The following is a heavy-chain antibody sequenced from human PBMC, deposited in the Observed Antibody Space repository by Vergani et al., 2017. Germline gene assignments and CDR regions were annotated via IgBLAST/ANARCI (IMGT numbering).Heavy chain of an antibody. CDR3: ARHVPCGDGACLHFDH. CDR2: IYPGDSDT. Sequence: EVQLVQSGAEVKKPGESLKISCEGSGYSFTSYWIGWVRQMSGKGLEWMGIIYPGDSDTRYSPSFQGQVTISADKSISTAYLHWSSLKASDTAMYYCARHVPCGDGACLHFDHWGQGTQVTVSS. CDR1: GYSFTSYW. D-gene: IGHD2-21*01. V-gene: IGHV5-51*01. J-gene: IGHJ4*02.